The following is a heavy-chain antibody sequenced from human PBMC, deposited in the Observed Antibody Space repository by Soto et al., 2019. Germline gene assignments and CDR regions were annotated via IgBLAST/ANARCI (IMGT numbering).Heavy chain of an antibody. J-gene: IGHJ4*02. CDR1: GDTFSRYT. V-gene: IGHV1-69*13. CDR3: ARDGTLYDSSAYYYLY. CDR2: ITPMFGTP. D-gene: IGHD3-22*01. Sequence: SVKVSCKASGDTFSRYTITWVRQAPGQGLEWMGGITPMFGTPNYAQKFQGRVTITADESTSTAYMELSSLRSEDTAMYYCARDGTLYDSSAYYYLYWGQGTLVTVSS.